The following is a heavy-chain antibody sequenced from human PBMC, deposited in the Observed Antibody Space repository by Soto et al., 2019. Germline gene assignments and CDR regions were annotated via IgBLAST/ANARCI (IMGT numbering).Heavy chain of an antibody. D-gene: IGHD4-17*01. CDR2: ITSDGRST. CDR3: ASSARGSYGDYS. Sequence: EAHLVESGGGLVQPGGSLRLSCAASGFTFSNYWIHWVRQAPGNGLVWVSRITSDGRSTNYADSVKGRFTISRDNAKNTVYLQMNSLRAEDTAMFYCASSARGSYGDYSGGQGTLVTVSP. J-gene: IGHJ4*02. V-gene: IGHV3-74*01. CDR1: GFTFSNYW.